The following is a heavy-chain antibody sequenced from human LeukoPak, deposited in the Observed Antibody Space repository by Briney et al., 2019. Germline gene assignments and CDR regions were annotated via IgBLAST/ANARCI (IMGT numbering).Heavy chain of an antibody. V-gene: IGHV4-34*01. CDR1: GGSFSGYY. CDR2: INHSGTT. CDR3: ARDSSPTYYYDSSGYWPFDY. D-gene: IGHD3-22*01. J-gene: IGHJ4*02. Sequence: SETLSLTCAVYGGSFSGYYWSWIRQSPGKGLEWIGEINHSGTTNYNPSLKSRVTISVNTSKNQLSLKLRSVTAADTAVYYCARDSSPTYYYDSSGYWPFDYWGQGTLVTVSS.